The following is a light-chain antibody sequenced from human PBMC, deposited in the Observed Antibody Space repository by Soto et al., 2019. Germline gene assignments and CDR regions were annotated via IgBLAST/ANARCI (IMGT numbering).Light chain of an antibody. V-gene: IGLV2-23*02. CDR3: CSYALGNTSV. CDR2: EVS. CDR1: SSDVGSYNL. J-gene: IGLJ1*01. Sequence: QSVLTQPASVSASPGQSITFSCTGTSSDVGSYNLVSWYQHHPAKAPKVMIYEVSKRPSGVSNRFTGSKSGNTASLTIFGLQAEDEAEYYCCSYALGNTSVFGAGTKVTVL.